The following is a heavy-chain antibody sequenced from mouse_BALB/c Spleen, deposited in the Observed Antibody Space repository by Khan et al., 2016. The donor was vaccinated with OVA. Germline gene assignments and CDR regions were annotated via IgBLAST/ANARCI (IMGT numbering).Heavy chain of an antibody. V-gene: IGHV3-2*02. CDR1: GYSITSGYA. CDR2: IRYSGVT. Sequence: EVQLVESGPGLVKPSQSLSLTCTVTGYSITSGYAWNWIRQFPGNKLEWMGYIRYSGVTSYTPSLKSQISFTRDTSKNQFFLQLNSVTTEDTATDYCARGNYYGYYFDYWGQGTTLTVSS. CDR3: ARGNYYGYYFDY. D-gene: IGHD1-1*01. J-gene: IGHJ2*01.